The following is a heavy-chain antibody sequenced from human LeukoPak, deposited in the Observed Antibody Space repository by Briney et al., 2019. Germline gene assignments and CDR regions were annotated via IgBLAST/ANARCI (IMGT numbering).Heavy chain of an antibody. CDR1: GYTFTSYG. CDR2: ISGYNGNT. Sequence: GASVKVSCKASGYTFTSYGISWVRQALGQGLEWMGWISGYNGNTKNAQKLQGRVTMTTDTSTSTAYMELRSLRSDDTAVYYCARIYDRSGYFFDYWGQGTLVTVSS. J-gene: IGHJ4*02. V-gene: IGHV1-18*01. CDR3: ARIYDRSGYFFDY. D-gene: IGHD3-22*01.